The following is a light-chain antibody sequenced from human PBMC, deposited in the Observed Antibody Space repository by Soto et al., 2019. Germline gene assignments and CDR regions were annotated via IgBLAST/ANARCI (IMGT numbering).Light chain of an antibody. J-gene: IGLJ3*02. V-gene: IGLV2-23*02. CDR1: SRDVGLYNL. CDR2: EVS. CDR3: FSYVGSSILM. Sequence: QSALTQPASVSGSPGQSITISCTGTSRDVGLYNLVSWYQQLPGKSPKLIIYEVSERPSGISDRFSGSKSGNTASLTISGLQDGDEADYYCFSYVGSSILMFCGVTKLTVL.